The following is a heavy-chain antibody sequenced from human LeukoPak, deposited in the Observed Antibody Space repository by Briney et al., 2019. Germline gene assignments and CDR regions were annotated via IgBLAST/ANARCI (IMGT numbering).Heavy chain of an antibody. J-gene: IGHJ5*02. CDR2: INPSGGST. D-gene: IGHD3-3*01. Sequence: GASVKVSCKASGCTFTSYYMHWVRQAPGQGLEWMGIINPSGGSTSYAQKFQGRVTMTRDMSTSTVYMELSSLRSEDTAVYYCAREWTAFGVVTDGNWFDPWGQGTLVTVSS. V-gene: IGHV1-46*01. CDR1: GCTFTSYY. CDR3: AREWTAFGVVTDGNWFDP.